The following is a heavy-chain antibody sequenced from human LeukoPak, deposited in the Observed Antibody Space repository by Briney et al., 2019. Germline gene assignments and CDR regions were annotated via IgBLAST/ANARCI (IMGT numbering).Heavy chain of an antibody. CDR2: INPSGGST. Sequence: ASVKVSCKASGYTFTSYYMHWVRQAPGQGLEWMGIINPSGGSTSYAQKFQGRVTMTRDTSTSTVYMELSSLRSEDTAAYYCARNLNLYDSSGYCDYWGQGTLVTVSS. V-gene: IGHV1-46*01. CDR3: ARNLNLYDSSGYCDY. CDR1: GYTFTSYY. J-gene: IGHJ4*02. D-gene: IGHD3-22*01.